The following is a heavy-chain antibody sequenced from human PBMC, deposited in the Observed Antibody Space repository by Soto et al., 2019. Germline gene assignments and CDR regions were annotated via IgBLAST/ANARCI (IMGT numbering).Heavy chain of an antibody. Sequence: GASVKISCKASGYTFTGYYMHWVRQAPGQGLEWMGWINPNSGGTNYAQKFQGRVTMTRDTSISTAYMELSRLRSDDTAVYYCARVPRRITMVRGLGWFDPWGQGTLVTVSS. CDR2: INPNSGGT. CDR1: GYTFTGYY. J-gene: IGHJ5*02. V-gene: IGHV1-2*02. D-gene: IGHD3-10*01. CDR3: ARVPRRITMVRGLGWFDP.